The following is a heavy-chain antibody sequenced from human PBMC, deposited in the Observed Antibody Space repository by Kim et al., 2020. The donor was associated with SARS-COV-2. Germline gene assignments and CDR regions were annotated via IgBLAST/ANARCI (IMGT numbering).Heavy chain of an antibody. J-gene: IGHJ6*02. V-gene: IGHV1-69*13. Sequence: SVKVSCKASGGTFSSYVISWVRQAPGQGLEWMGGINAIFGTANYAQKFQGRVTITADESTSTAYMELSSLRSEDTAVYYCARVGGYFSCASCYISSSDGMDVWGQRTTVTVSS. CDR3: ARVGGYFSCASCYISSSDGMDV. CDR2: INAIFGTA. CDR1: GGTFSSYV. D-gene: IGHD2-15*01.